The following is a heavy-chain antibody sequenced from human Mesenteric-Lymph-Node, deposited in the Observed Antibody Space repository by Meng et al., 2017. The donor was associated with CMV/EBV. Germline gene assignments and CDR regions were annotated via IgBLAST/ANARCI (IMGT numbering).Heavy chain of an antibody. V-gene: IGHV3-23*01. CDR2: IRDTGTP. J-gene: IGHJ4*02. D-gene: IGHD6-19*01. CDR1: FTVGNHA. Sequence: FTVGNHAMNWVRQAPGKGLEWVSTIRDTGTPHYAESVKGRFTISRDTSKNTVYLQMNSLRAEDTAVYFCAKARTTQMWLSGWSEMDFWGQGTLVTVSS. CDR3: AKARTTQMWLSGWSEMDF.